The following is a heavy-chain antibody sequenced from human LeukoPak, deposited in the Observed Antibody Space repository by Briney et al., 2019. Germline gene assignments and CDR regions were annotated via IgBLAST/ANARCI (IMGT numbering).Heavy chain of an antibody. V-gene: IGHV1-18*01. CDR1: GYTFTSYG. CDR3: ARDRLGYSSGWEPFDY. D-gene: IGHD6-19*01. CDR2: ISAYNGNT. J-gene: IGHJ4*02. Sequence: ASVKVSCKASGYTFTSYGISWVRQAPGQGLEWMGWISAYNGNTNYAQKLQGRVTMTTDTSTSTAYMELRGLRSDDTAVYYCARDRLGYSSGWEPFDYWGQGTLVTVSS.